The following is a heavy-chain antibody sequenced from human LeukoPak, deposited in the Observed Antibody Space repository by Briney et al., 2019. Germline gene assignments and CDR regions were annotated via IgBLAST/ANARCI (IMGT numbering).Heavy chain of an antibody. CDR1: GFPFSTSA. J-gene: IGHJ5*02. CDR3: AKIAYDFWSGYGWFDP. CDR2: ILGSGRDT. V-gene: IGHV3-23*01. D-gene: IGHD3-3*01. Sequence: GGSLRLSCAASGFPFSTSAMSWVRQAPGKGLQWVSSILGSGRDTYYTDSVKGRFTISRDNSKNTVFLQMSSLRAEDTAIYYCAKIAYDFWSGYGWFDPLGPGNPGHRLL.